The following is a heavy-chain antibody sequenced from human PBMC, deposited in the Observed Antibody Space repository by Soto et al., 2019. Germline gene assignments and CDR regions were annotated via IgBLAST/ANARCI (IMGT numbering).Heavy chain of an antibody. CDR1: GFTFSSYG. Sequence: PGGSLRLSCAASGFTFSSYGMHWVRQAPGKGLEWVAVIWYDGSNKYYADSVKGRFTISRDNSKNTLYLQMNSLRAEDTAVYYCAKDLDSSGYSYYFDYWGQGTLVTVSS. V-gene: IGHV3-30*02. CDR2: IWYDGSNK. J-gene: IGHJ4*02. CDR3: AKDLDSSGYSYYFDY. D-gene: IGHD3-22*01.